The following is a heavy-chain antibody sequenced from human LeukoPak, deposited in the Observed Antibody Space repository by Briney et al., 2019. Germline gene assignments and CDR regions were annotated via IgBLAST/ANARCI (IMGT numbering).Heavy chain of an antibody. J-gene: IGHJ5*02. V-gene: IGHV4-59*01. Sequence: SETLSLTCTVSGGSISGYYWSWIRQPPGKGLEWIGYIYYSGTTNYNPSLKSRVTMSVDMSKNQFSLKLSSVTAADTAVYYCARRSSSWKNWFDPWGQGTVVTVSS. CDR3: ARRSSSWKNWFDP. CDR2: IYYSGTT. CDR1: GGSISGYY. D-gene: IGHD6-13*01.